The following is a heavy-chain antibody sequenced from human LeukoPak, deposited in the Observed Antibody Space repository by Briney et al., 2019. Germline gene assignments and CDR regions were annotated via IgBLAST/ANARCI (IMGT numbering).Heavy chain of an antibody. J-gene: IGHJ3*02. CDR3: ARDPGYYYDSSGRDAFDI. V-gene: IGHV1-69*05. CDR2: SIPIFGTA. CDR1: GGSFSSEA. Sequence: SVKVSCKASGGSFSSEASRWVRQGPGQGLECMGGSIPIFGTAKYAQRVQGRVTITTDESTSTAYMELSSLRSEDTAVYYCARDPGYYYDSSGRDAFDIWGQGTMVTVSS. D-gene: IGHD3-22*01.